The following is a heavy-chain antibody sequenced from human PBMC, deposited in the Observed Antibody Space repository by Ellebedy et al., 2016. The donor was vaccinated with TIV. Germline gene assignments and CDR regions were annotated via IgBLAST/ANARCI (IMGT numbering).Heavy chain of an antibody. CDR1: GYTFTSYG. Sequence: ASVKVSXXASGYTFTSYGISWVRQAPGQGLEWMGWISAYNGNTNYAQKLQGRVTMTTDTSTSTAYMELRSLRSDDTAVYYCARITYCSSTSCSNEYYYYYYMDVWGKGTTVTVSS. J-gene: IGHJ6*03. D-gene: IGHD2-2*01. V-gene: IGHV1-18*01. CDR3: ARITYCSSTSCSNEYYYYYYMDV. CDR2: ISAYNGNT.